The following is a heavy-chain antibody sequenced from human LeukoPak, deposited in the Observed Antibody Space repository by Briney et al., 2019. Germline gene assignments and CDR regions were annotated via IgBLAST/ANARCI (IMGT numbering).Heavy chain of an antibody. CDR3: AKDQGISSAAAGTLDY. CDR2: LSGSGGST. V-gene: IGHV3-23*01. J-gene: IGHJ4*02. Sequence: PGVSLRLSYAGSGFTFNSYAMIWAPQAPGKGLEWVSALSGSGGSTYYADSVKGRLTISRDNSKNTLYLQMNSLRAEDTAVYYCAKDQGISSAAAGTLDYWGQGTLVTASS. D-gene: IGHD6-13*01. CDR1: GFTFNSYA.